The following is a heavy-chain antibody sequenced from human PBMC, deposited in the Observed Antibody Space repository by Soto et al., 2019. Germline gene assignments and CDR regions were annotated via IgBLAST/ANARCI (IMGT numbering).Heavy chain of an antibody. CDR1: GFTFSDYY. CDR2: ISSSGSTI. J-gene: IGHJ6*02. CDR3: PRCGEVPAAISAGMDV. V-gene: IGHV3-11*01. Sequence: GGSLRLSCAASGFTFSDYYMSWIRQAPGKGLEWVSYISSSGSTIYYADSVKGRFTISRDNAKNSLYLQMNSLRAEDTAVYYCPRCGEVPAAISAGMDVWGQGTTVTVSS. D-gene: IGHD2-2*02.